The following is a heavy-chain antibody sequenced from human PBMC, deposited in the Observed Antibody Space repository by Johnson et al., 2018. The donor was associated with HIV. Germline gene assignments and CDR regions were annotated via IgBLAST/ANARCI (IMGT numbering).Heavy chain of an antibody. CDR2: ISYDGSNK. V-gene: IGHV3-30*19. D-gene: IGHD3-10*01. J-gene: IGHJ3*02. CDR3: AREGFWGSGSYYNPDAFDI. CDR1: GFTFSSYG. Sequence: QVQLVESGGGVVQPGRSLRLSCAASGFTFSSYGMHWVRQAPGKGLEWVAVISYDGSNKYYADSVKGRFTISSDNSKNTLYLQMNSLRAEDTAVYYCAREGFWGSGSYYNPDAFDIWGQGTVVTVSS.